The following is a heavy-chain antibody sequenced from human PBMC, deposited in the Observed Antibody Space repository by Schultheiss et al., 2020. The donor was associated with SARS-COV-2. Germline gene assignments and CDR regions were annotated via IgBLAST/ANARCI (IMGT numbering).Heavy chain of an antibody. CDR1: GYTFTGYY. CDR3: ARELSPVGHGMDV. V-gene: IGHV1-2*02. Sequence: GESLKISCKASGYTFTGYYVHWVRQAPGQGLEWMGCINPDSGGTNYAQKFEGRVTMTRDTSISTAYMELSRLRSDDTAVYYCARELSPVGHGMDVWGQGTTVTVSS. J-gene: IGHJ6*02. CDR2: INPDSGGT.